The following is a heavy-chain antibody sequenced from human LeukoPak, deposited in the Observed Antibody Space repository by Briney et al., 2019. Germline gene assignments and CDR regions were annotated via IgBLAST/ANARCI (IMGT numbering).Heavy chain of an antibody. D-gene: IGHD6-19*01. CDR1: GFIFSNYA. CDR3: AKGGIAVAGWGNYFEY. CDR2: ISGSGGNT. J-gene: IGHJ4*02. Sequence: GGSLRLSCAASGFIFSNYAMSWVRQAPGKGLEWVSDISGSGGNTYYADSVKGRFTISRDNSKNTLYLQMNSLRVEDTAVYYCAKGGIAVAGWGNYFEYWGQGTLVTVSS. V-gene: IGHV3-23*01.